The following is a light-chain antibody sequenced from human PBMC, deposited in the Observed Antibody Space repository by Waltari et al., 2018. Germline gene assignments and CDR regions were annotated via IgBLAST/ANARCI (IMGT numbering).Light chain of an antibody. J-gene: IGLJ1*01. CDR1: SSDVGGYNY. CDR2: DVS. Sequence: QSALTQPASVSGSPGQSITISCTGTSSDVGGYNYVSWDQQHPGKAPKLMIYDVSNRHSGVSKRFSGSKSGNTASLTISGLQAEDEADYYCSSYTSSSTLVFGTGTKVTVL. V-gene: IGLV2-14*03. CDR3: SSYTSSSTLV.